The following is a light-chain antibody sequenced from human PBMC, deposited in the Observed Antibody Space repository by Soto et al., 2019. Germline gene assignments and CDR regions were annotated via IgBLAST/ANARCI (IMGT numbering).Light chain of an antibody. Sequence: PGERATLSCRASPSFTNYLAWYQQKPGQPPRLLIYGAFNRAAGIPARFSGSGSGTDFTLTISSLEPEDSAVYYCQQRNIWPPVTFGQGTRLEIK. J-gene: IGKJ5*01. CDR1: PSFTNY. V-gene: IGKV3-11*01. CDR2: GAF. CDR3: QQRNIWPPVT.